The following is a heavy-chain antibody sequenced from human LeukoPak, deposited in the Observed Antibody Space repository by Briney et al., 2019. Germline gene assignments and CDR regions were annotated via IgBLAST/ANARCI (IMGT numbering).Heavy chain of an antibody. CDR2: IDPSDSYT. Sequence: GESLRISCKGSGYSFTSYWISWVRQMRGKGLEWMGRIDPSDSYTRYSPSFQGHVTISVDKSMSTAYLQWSSLKASDTAMYYCARHQGFGESAFIYWGQGTLVTVSS. V-gene: IGHV5-10-1*01. J-gene: IGHJ4*02. CDR3: ARHQGFGESAFIY. D-gene: IGHD3-10*01. CDR1: GYSFTSYW.